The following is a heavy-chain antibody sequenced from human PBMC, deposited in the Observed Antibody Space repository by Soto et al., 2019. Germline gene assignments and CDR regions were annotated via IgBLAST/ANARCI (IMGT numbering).Heavy chain of an antibody. Sequence: QVQLVQSGAEVKKPGSSVKVSCKASGSTFSSYAISWVRQAPGQGLEWMGGIIPIFGTANYAQKFQGRVTITAYESTSTAYMELSSLRSEDTAVYCCARDPYSSSWGGYYYYGMDVWGQGTTVTVSS. J-gene: IGHJ6*02. CDR3: ARDPYSSSWGGYYYYGMDV. CDR2: IIPIFGTA. V-gene: IGHV1-69*01. D-gene: IGHD6-13*01. CDR1: GSTFSSYA.